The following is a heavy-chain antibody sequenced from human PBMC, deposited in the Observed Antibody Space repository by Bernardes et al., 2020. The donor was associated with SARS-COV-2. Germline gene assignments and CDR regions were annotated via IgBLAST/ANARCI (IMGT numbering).Heavy chain of an antibody. Sequence: SETLSLTCAVYGGSFSGYYWSWIRQPPGKGLEWIGEINHSGSTNYNPSLKSRVTISVDTSKNQFSLKLSSVTAADTAVYYCARQGGGVGDAINASAGGVSGVWGQGTLVTVSA. CDR2: INHSGST. J-gene: IGHJ4*02. CDR1: GGSFSGYY. CDR3: ARQGGGVGDAINASAGGVSGV. V-gene: IGHV4-34*01. D-gene: IGHD2-8*02.